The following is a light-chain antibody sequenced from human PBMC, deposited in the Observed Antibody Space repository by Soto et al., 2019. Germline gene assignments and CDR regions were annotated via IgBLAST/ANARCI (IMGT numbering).Light chain of an antibody. CDR3: RPALLTPLT. V-gene: IGKV2-28*01. CDR2: LCS. CDR1: QSLLHSNGYNY. Sequence: DIVMTQSPLSLPVTPGEPASISCRSSQSLLHSNGYNYLDWYLQKPGQYPQLLIYLCSNRDSAVPVRFSCSGSGTEFTQKISRVEAEYVGDYYCRPALLTPLTFCGGTKVEIK. J-gene: IGKJ4*02.